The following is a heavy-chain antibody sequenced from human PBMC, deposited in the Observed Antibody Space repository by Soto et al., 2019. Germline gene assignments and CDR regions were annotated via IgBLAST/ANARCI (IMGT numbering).Heavy chain of an antibody. CDR1: GVSISSNYY. CDR3: ARSFGWYAIDY. J-gene: IGHJ4*02. D-gene: IGHD6-19*01. CDR2: ISRIGSV. Sequence: QVLLQESGPGLVQPSGTLSLSCVVSGVSISSNYYWGWVRQPPGKGLEWLGDISRIGSVNYNPSLKSRVTISMDKSQNQFSLKVNSVTAADTAVYYCARSFGWYAIDYWGQGTLVIVSS. V-gene: IGHV4-4*02.